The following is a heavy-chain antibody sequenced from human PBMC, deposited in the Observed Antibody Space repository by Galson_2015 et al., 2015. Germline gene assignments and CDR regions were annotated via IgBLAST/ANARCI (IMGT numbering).Heavy chain of an antibody. CDR3: ARVSGYSSGWPVDY. J-gene: IGHJ4*02. Sequence: SLRLSCAASGFTFSSYDINWVRQAPGKGLEWVSYISSTGSARYYADSVKGRFTISRDNAKNSLYLQMNSLRAEDTALYYCARVSGYSSGWPVDYWGQGTLVTVSS. CDR2: ISSTGSAR. V-gene: IGHV3-48*03. D-gene: IGHD6-19*01. CDR1: GFTFSSYD.